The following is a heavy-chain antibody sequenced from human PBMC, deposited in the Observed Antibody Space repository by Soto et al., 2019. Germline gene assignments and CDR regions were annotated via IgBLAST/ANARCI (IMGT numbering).Heavy chain of an antibody. Sequence: QVQLVESGGGVVQPGRSLRLSCAASGFTFSNYGMHWVRQAPGKGLEWVIVISYDGNVAYYADSVKGRFTISRDNSKNTLYLQMNSRRTEDTAMYYCAKEGPITNWYFDCWGQGTLVTVSS. CDR2: ISYDGNVA. CDR1: GFTFSNYG. J-gene: IGHJ4*02. CDR3: AKEGPITNWYFDC. D-gene: IGHD1-1*01. V-gene: IGHV3-30*18.